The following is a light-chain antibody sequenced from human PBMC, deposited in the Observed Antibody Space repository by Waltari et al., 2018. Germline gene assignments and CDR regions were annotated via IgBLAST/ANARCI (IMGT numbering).Light chain of an antibody. CDR3: QQYHSRPVLA. CDR1: QSVSTN. J-gene: IGKJ4*01. CDR2: DAS. Sequence: EIVMTQSPAILSASLGERATLSCRASQSVSTNLAWYQRKPGQPPRLLFYDASTRAADIPARFSVSWTGTEFTLTISSLQSEDFAVYYCQQYHSRPVLAFGGGTKVEI. V-gene: IGKV3D-15*01.